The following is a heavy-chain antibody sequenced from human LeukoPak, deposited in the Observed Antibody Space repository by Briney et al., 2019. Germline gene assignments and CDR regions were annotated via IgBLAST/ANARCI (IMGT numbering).Heavy chain of an antibody. V-gene: IGHV1-46*01. CDR2: INPSGGYT. D-gene: IGHD3-22*01. CDR1: GYAFSNYY. Sequence: ASVKVSCKASGYAFSNYYMHWVRQAPGQGLEWMGIINPSGGYTTYAQKFQGRVTMTRDTSTSTVSMELSSLRSEDTAVYFCARQEDSSGYYYYYWGQGTLVTVSS. J-gene: IGHJ4*02. CDR3: ARQEDSSGYYYYY.